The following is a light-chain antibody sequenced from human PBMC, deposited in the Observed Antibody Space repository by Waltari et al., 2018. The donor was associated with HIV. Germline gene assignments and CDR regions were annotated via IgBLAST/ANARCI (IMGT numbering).Light chain of an antibody. J-gene: IGLJ2*01. V-gene: IGLV3-21*02. CDR1: DIGSES. CDR2: DDR. CDR3: QVGESGGDIVF. Sequence: SYVVTQTPSVSVAPGQTARITCAGDDIGSESVHWYQQKPGQAPVLVVYDDRDRPSGIPERFTGSNSGNTATLTITRVESGDEADYYCQVGESGGDIVFFGGGTKLTVL.